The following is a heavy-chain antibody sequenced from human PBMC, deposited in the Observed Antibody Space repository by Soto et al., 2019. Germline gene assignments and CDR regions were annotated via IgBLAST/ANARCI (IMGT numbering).Heavy chain of an antibody. D-gene: IGHD6-13*01. V-gene: IGHV4-59*08. CDR2: ISYSGST. Sequence: QVQLQESGPGLVKPSETLSLTCTVSGGSISSYYWSWIRQPPGKGLEWIGYISYSGSTNYNPSLKSRVTISVDTSKNQCSLKLSSVTAADTAVYYCARRYSSAFDIWGQGTMVTVSS. J-gene: IGHJ3*02. CDR3: ARRYSSAFDI. CDR1: GGSISSYY.